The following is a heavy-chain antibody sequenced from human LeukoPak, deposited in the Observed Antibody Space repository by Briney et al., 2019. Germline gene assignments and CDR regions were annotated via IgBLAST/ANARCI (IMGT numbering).Heavy chain of an antibody. CDR2: IYYSGST. CDR3: ARRGSGYSGYALDY. J-gene: IGHJ4*02. Sequence: PSETLSLTCTVSGGSISSYYWSWIRQPPGKGLEWIGYIYYSGSTNYNPSLKSRVTISVDTSKNQFSLKLSSVTAADTAVYYCARRGSGYSGYALDYWGQGTLVTVSS. V-gene: IGHV4-59*08. D-gene: IGHD5-12*01. CDR1: GGSISSYY.